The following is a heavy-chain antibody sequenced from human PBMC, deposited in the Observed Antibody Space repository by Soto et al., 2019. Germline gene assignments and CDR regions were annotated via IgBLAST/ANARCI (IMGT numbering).Heavy chain of an antibody. CDR2: IYHSGST. Sequence: TPCLTSAVSGFSLSKINFLLFVRPPPGNGLEWIGEIYHSGSTNYNPSLKSRVTISVDKSKNQFSLKLSSVTAADTAVYYCARDQGSDTAIVTGSPYFDNWGEGTLVTVSS. J-gene: IGHJ4*02. D-gene: IGHD5-18*01. CDR3: ARDQGSDTAIVTGSPYFDN. V-gene: IGHV4-4*02. CDR1: GFSLSKINF.